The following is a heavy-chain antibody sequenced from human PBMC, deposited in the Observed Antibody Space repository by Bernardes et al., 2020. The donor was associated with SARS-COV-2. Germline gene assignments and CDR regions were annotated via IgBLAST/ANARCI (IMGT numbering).Heavy chain of an antibody. Sequence: GGSLRLSCAASGFTFGDYAMHWVRQAPGKGLEWVSGISWNSGSIGYADSVKGRFTISRDNAKNSLYLQMNSLRAEDTALYYCAKDMGSGYGDYFDYWGQGTLVTVSS. D-gene: IGHD5-12*01. CDR1: GFTFGDYA. V-gene: IGHV3-9*01. CDR3: AKDMGSGYGDYFDY. J-gene: IGHJ4*02. CDR2: ISWNSGSI.